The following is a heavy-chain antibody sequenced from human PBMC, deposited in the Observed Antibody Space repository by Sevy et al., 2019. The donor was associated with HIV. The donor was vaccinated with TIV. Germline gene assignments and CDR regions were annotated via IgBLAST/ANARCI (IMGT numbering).Heavy chain of an antibody. D-gene: IGHD3-16*02. CDR1: GFSFSHYA. CDR3: AKGPVWGSYRSFDY. V-gene: IGHV3-30-3*02. J-gene: IGHJ4*02. Sequence: GGSLRLSCAVSGFSFSHYAFHWVRQAPGKGLEWVSLISYDGTYKYYADSVKGRFTISRDNSKNTLYLQMNSLRAEDTAVYYCAKGPVWGSYRSFDYWGQGTLVTVSS. CDR2: ISYDGTYK.